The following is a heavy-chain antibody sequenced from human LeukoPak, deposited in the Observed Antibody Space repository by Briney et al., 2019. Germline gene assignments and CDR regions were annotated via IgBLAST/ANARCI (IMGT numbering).Heavy chain of an antibody. D-gene: IGHD5-24*01. CDR3: ARGPGWLQY. Sequence: SETLSLTCGVSGGSIDVTNYWSWVRQAPGKGLEWIGCIYYSGSTNYNPSLKSRVTMSVDTSNNQFSLRLSSVTAAYTAVYYCARGPGWLQYRGQGTLVTVSS. V-gene: IGHV4-59*01. CDR2: IYYSGST. CDR1: GGSIDVTNY. J-gene: IGHJ4*02.